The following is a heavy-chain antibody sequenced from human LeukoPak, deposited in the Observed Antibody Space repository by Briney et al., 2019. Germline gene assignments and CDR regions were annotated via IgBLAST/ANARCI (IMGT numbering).Heavy chain of an antibody. Sequence: PSETLSLTCAVYGESFSGYYWSWIRQPPGKGLEWIGEINHSGSTNYNPSLKSRVTISVDTSKNQFSLKLSSVTAADMAVYYCARDQLRAFDIWGQGTMVTVSS. D-gene: IGHD1-26*01. CDR1: GESFSGYY. CDR3: ARDQLRAFDI. J-gene: IGHJ3*02. V-gene: IGHV4-34*01. CDR2: INHSGST.